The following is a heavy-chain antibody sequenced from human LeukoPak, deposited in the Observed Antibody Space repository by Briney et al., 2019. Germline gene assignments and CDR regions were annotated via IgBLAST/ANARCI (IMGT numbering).Heavy chain of an antibody. Sequence: KPSETLSLTCTVSGGSISSYYWSWIRQPPGKGLEWIGYIYYSGSTNYNPSLKSRVTISVDTSKNQFSLTLNSVTAADTAVYYCARSRGGYGDYGSWFDPWGQGILVTVSS. J-gene: IGHJ5*02. CDR3: ARSRGGYGDYGSWFDP. V-gene: IGHV4-59*01. CDR1: GGSISSYY. D-gene: IGHD3-16*01. CDR2: IYYSGST.